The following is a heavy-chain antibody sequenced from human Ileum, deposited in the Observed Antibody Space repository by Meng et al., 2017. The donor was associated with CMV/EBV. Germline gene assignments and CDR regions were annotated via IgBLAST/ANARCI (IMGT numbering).Heavy chain of an antibody. Sequence: QAQLVQSGAEVKKDGASVKVSCKASGYTFPGHYMHWIRQAPGQGLEWMGWINPNNGDTNYAQKFQGRVTMTRDTSISTAYMELSSLRSDDTAVYYCGLHWGSGWYFDLWGRGTLVTVSS. CDR1: GYTFPGHY. CDR2: INPNNGDT. J-gene: IGHJ2*01. CDR3: GLHWGSGWYFDL. V-gene: IGHV1-2*02. D-gene: IGHD7-27*01.